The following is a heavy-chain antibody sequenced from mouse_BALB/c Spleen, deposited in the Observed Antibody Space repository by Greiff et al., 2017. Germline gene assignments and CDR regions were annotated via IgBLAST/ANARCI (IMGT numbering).Heavy chain of an antibody. CDR2: IDPENGDT. D-gene: IGHD1-1*02. CDR3: LYGPPFAY. V-gene: IGHV14-4*02. Sequence: EVQLQQSGAELVRSGASVKLSCTASGFNIKDYYMHWVKQRPEQGLEWIGWIDPENGDTEYAPKFQGKATMTADTSSNTAYLQLSSLTSEDTAVYYCLYGPPFAYWGQGTLVTVSA. CDR1: GFNIKDYY. J-gene: IGHJ3*01.